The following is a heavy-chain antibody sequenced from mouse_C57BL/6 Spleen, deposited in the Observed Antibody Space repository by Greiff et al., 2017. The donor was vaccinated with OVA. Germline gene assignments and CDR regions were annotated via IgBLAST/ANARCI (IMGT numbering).Heavy chain of an antibody. CDR1: GYTFTSYW. CDR2: IDPSDSYT. D-gene: IGHD2-5*01. V-gene: IGHV1-59*01. Sequence: VQLQQPGAELVRPGTSVKLSCKASGYTFTSYWMHWVKQRPGQGLEWIGVIDPSDSYTNYNQKFKGKATLTVDTSSITAYMQLSSLTSEDSAVYYCARQNYSNYAVDYWGQGTTLTVSS. J-gene: IGHJ2*01. CDR3: ARQNYSNYAVDY.